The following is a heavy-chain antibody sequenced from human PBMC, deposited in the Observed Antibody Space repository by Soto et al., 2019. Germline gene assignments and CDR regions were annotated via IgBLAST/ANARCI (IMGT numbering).Heavy chain of an antibody. CDR2: INAGNGNT. Sequence: GASVKASCKASGYTFTSYAMHWVRQAPGQRLEWMGWINAGNGNTKYSQKFQGRVTITRETPASTAYMELSSLRSEDTAVYYCGRVIDYGDYGFDYWGQGTLVTVSS. V-gene: IGHV1-3*01. CDR3: GRVIDYGDYGFDY. J-gene: IGHJ4*02. CDR1: GYTFTSYA. D-gene: IGHD4-17*01.